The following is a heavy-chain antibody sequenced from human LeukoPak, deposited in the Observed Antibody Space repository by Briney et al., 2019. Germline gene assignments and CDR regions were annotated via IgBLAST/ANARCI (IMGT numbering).Heavy chain of an antibody. J-gene: IGHJ4*02. CDR1: GYSFTSYA. D-gene: IGHD6-19*01. CDR3: ARVAEYSSGWYDPFDY. CDR2: INTNTGNP. Sequence: VASVKVSCKASGYSFTSYAMNWVRQAPGQGLEWMGWINTNTGNPTYAQGFTGRCVFSLDTSVSTAYLQIGSLKAEDTAVYSCARVAEYSSGWYDPFDYWGQGTLVTVSS. V-gene: IGHV7-4-1*01.